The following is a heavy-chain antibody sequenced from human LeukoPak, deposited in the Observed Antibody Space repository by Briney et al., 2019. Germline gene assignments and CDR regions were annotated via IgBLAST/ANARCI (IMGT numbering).Heavy chain of an antibody. Sequence: GEALKIYWKGSGYRFTRYWIGWVRPMPGKGLGWMGIIYPGGSDPRYSPPFQGQAPTSADKSISPAYLQWSRLKASDPAMYYCAKHGAGDTFDIWGQGTMVTVSS. CDR1: GYRFTRYW. D-gene: IGHD6-19*01. J-gene: IGHJ3*02. CDR3: AKHGAGDTFDI. V-gene: IGHV5-51*01. CDR2: IYPGGSDP.